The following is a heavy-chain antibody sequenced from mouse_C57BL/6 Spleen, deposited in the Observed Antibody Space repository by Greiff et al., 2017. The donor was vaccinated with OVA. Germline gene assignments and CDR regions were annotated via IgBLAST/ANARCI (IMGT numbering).Heavy chain of an antibody. CDR1: GISITTGNYR. D-gene: IGHD1-1*01. CDR2: IYYSGTI. V-gene: IGHV3-5*01. Sequence: DVKLQESGPGLVKPSQTVFLTCTVTGISITTGNYRWSWIRQFPGNKLEWIGYIYYSGTITYNPSLTSRTTITRDTPKNQFFLEMNSLTAEDTATYYCARDVGLLRYFDYWGQGTTLTVSS. CDR3: ARDVGLLRYFDY. J-gene: IGHJ2*01.